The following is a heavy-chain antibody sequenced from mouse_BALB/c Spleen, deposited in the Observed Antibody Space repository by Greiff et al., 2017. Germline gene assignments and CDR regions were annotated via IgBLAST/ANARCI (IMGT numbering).Heavy chain of an antibody. CDR1: GYSFTDYI. D-gene: IGHD1-2*01. Sequence: VQLQQTGPELVKPGASVKISCKASGYSFTDYIMLWVKQSHGKSLEWIGNINPYYGSTSYNLKFKGKATLTVDKSSSTAYMQLNSLTSEDSAVYYCARGRNEFITTALDYWGQGTTLTVSS. CDR3: ARGRNEFITTALDY. V-gene: IGHV1-39*01. J-gene: IGHJ2*01. CDR2: INPYYGST.